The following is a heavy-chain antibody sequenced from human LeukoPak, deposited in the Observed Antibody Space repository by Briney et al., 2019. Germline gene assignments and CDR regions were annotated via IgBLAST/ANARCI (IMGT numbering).Heavy chain of an antibody. Sequence: GASVKVFCKASGYTFTSYGISWVRQAPGQGLEWMGWISAYNGNANYAQKLQGRVTMTTDTSTSTAYMELRSLRSDDTAVYYCARVPIRFHSWSYYHGAFDIWGQGAMVTVSS. CDR2: ISAYNGNA. CDR3: ARVPIRFHSWSYYHGAFDI. CDR1: GYTFTSYG. J-gene: IGHJ3*02. D-gene: IGHD3-10*01. V-gene: IGHV1-18*01.